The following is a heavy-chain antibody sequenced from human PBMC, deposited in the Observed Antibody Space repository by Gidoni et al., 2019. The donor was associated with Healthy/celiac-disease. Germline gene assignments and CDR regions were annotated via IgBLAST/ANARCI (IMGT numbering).Heavy chain of an antibody. J-gene: IGHJ6*02. CDR2: INPNSGGT. CDR3: ARTRITMVRGGNGMDV. CDR1: GYTYTGYY. D-gene: IGHD3-10*01. Sequence: QVQLVQSGAEVKKPGASVKVSCKASGYTYTGYYMHWVRRAHGQGLDCMGWINPNSGGTNYAQKFPGRVTMTRDTSISTAYMELSRLRSDDTAVYYCARTRITMVRGGNGMDVWGQGTTVTVSS. V-gene: IGHV1-2*02.